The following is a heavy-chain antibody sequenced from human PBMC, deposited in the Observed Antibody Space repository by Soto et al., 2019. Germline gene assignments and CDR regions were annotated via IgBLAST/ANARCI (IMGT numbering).Heavy chain of an antibody. CDR2: RYDDAST. CDR3: ESGIYLGPSGYYLDV. V-gene: IGHV4-39*01. D-gene: IGHD3-22*01. J-gene: IGHJ4*02. CDR1: GDSIRNRNYY. Sequence: QLQLQESGPGLVKPSETLSLSCSVSGDSIRNRNYYWAWIRQPPGKGLEWIVSRYDDASTFSNPSLKRRVAISIDTSKKQLSLKVSSVTAADTAVYYCESGIYLGPSGYYLDVWGQGTLVTVSS.